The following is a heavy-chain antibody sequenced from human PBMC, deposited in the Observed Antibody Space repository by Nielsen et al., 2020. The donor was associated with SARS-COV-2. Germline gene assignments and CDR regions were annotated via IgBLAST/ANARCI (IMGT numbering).Heavy chain of an antibody. D-gene: IGHD2-2*02. J-gene: IGHJ5*02. CDR1: GGSISSYY. Sequence: SEILSLTCTVSGGSISSYYWSWIRQPPGKGLEWIGYIYYSGSTNYNPSLKSRVTISVDTSKNQFSLKLSSVTAADTAVYYCASHSYCSSTSCYTGENWFDPWGQGTLVTVSS. V-gene: IGHV4-59*08. CDR2: IYYSGST. CDR3: ASHSYCSSTSCYTGENWFDP.